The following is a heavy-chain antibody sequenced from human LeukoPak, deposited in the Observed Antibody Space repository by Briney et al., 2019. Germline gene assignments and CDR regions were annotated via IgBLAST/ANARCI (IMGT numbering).Heavy chain of an antibody. CDR1: GFTFSSYA. CDR2: ISGSGGST. CDR3: AKASYYYGSGSYPQKAFDY. Sequence: GGSLRLSCAASGFTFSSYAMSWVRQAPGKGLEWVSAISGSGGSTYYADSVKGRFTISRDNSKNTLYLQMNSLRAEDTAVYYCAKASYYYGSGSYPQKAFDYWGQGTLVTVSS. V-gene: IGHV3-23*01. J-gene: IGHJ4*02. D-gene: IGHD3-10*01.